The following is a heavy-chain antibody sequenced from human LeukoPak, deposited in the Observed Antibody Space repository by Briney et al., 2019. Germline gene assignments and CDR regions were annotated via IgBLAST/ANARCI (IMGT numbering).Heavy chain of an antibody. Sequence: GGSLRLSCAAPGFTFSSYAMSWVRQAPGKGLEWVSAISGSGGSTYYADSVKGRFTISRDNSKNTPYLQMNSLRAEDTAVYYCAKAEQWLVYVWGQGTMVTVSS. CDR2: ISGSGGST. D-gene: IGHD6-19*01. J-gene: IGHJ3*01. V-gene: IGHV3-23*01. CDR1: GFTFSSYA. CDR3: AKAEQWLVYV.